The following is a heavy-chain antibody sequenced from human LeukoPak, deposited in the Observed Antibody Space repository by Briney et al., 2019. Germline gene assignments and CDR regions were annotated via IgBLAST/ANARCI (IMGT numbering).Heavy chain of an antibody. CDR2: IYHSGTT. Sequence: SETLSPTCVVSGYSISSGYYWAWIRQPPGKGLEWIGSIYHSGTTYYKSSLKSRVTISVDTSRNQFSLKLTSVTAADTAVYYCARLGSGSDTFDIWGQGTMVTVSS. D-gene: IGHD3-10*01. CDR1: GYSISSGYY. CDR3: ARLGSGSDTFDI. J-gene: IGHJ3*02. V-gene: IGHV4-38-2*01.